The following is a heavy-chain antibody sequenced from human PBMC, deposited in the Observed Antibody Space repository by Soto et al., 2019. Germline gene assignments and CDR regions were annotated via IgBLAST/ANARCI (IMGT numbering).Heavy chain of an antibody. J-gene: IGHJ4*02. Sequence: QVQLVQSGAEVKKPGASVKVSCKASGYTFSTYYRHWVRQAPGQGYEWMGIVNPSGGSTTYAQKFQGRVTMTRDTSTTTVYMELSSLKSEDTAVYYCARYDYNGYYFDYWGQGTLVTVSS. CDR2: VNPSGGST. CDR1: GYTFSTYY. CDR3: ARYDYNGYYFDY. D-gene: IGHD4-4*01. V-gene: IGHV1-46*01.